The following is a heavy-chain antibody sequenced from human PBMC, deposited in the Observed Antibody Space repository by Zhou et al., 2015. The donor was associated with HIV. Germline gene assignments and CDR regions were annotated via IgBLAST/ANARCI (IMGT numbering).Heavy chain of an antibody. J-gene: IGHJ2*01. V-gene: IGHV1-69*06. CDR3: ARDRGGGSSSGAGGYFDL. CDR1: GGTFSSDG. Sequence: QVQLVQSGAEVKKPGSSVKVSCKASGGTFSSDGITWVRQAPGQGRRVDGRGVIPIFGHSCLRTEVPGRESRLPSDRSTSTAYMELRRLTSEDTAMYYCARDRGGGSSSGAGGYFDLWGRGTPGHCLL. CDR2: VIPIFGHS. D-gene: IGHD6-6*01.